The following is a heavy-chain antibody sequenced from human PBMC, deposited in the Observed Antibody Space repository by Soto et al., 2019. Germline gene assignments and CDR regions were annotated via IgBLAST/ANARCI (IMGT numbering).Heavy chain of an antibody. Sequence: QLQLQESGPGLVKPSETLSLTCTVSGGSISSSSYYWGWIRQPPGKGLEWLGSINYSGGTYYDPSLKSRGTISVDTSKNQFSLKLGSVTAADTAVYYCARQGYRDFWSGYYIGFDSWGQGTLVTVSS. V-gene: IGHV4-39*01. CDR2: INYSGGT. CDR3: ARQGYRDFWSGYYIGFDS. J-gene: IGHJ4*02. D-gene: IGHD3-3*01. CDR1: GGSISSSSYY.